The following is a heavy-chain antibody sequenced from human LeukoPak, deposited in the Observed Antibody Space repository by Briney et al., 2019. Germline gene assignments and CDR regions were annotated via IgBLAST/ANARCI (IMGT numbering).Heavy chain of an antibody. Sequence: SETLSLTCTVSGGSINSYYWSWIRQPPGKGLEWIGYIYYSGSTNYNPSLNSRVTISVDTSKNQVSLKLSSVTAADTAVYYCARDDSNYSDSSGFDSWGQGTLVTVLS. CDR2: IYYSGST. CDR3: ARDDSNYSDSSGFDS. V-gene: IGHV4-59*01. D-gene: IGHD3-22*01. J-gene: IGHJ4*02. CDR1: GGSINSYY.